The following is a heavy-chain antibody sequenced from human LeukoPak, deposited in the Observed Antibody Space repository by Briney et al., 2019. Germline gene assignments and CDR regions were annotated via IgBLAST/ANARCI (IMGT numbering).Heavy chain of an antibody. V-gene: IGHV3-23*01. CDR3: AKRVQGNTGPFHC. D-gene: IGHD4-23*01. Sequence: GGSLRLSCAASGFTFSGYAMSWVRQAPGKGLEWVSGISGRGDNTYYADSVKGRFTISRDNSKNTSRLQMNSLRDEDTAVYYCAKRVQGNTGPFHCWGQGTLASVSS. J-gene: IGHJ4*02. CDR2: ISGRGDNT. CDR1: GFTFSGYA.